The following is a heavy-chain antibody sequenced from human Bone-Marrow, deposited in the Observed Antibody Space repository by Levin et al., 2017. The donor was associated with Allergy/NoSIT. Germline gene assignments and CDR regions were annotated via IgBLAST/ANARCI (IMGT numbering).Heavy chain of an antibody. Sequence: SETLSLTCSVSGGSVTIGSYFWTWLRQPPGEGPEFIGYISSSGDTSYNPSLKSRVAISLDTSKNQFSLTLTSVTAADTAVYSCARFLQYSGWFDPWGQGTLVTVSS. D-gene: IGHD3-3*01. CDR2: ISSSGDT. CDR3: ARFLQYSGWFDP. V-gene: IGHV4-61*01. CDR1: GGSVTIGSYF. J-gene: IGHJ5*02.